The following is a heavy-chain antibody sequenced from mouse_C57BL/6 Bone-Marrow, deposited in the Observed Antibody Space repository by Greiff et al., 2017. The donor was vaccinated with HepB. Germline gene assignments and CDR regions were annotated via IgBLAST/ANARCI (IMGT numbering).Heavy chain of an antibody. CDR1: GFTFSDYG. J-gene: IGHJ2*01. V-gene: IGHV5-17*01. Sequence: EVKVVESGGGLVKPGGSLKLSCAASGFTFSDYGMHWVRQAPEKGLEWVAYISSGSSTIYYADTVKGRFTISRDNAKNSLFLQMTRLRSEDTAMYYCARTGDGSSFFDYWGQGTTLTVSS. CDR3: ARTGDGSSFFDY. D-gene: IGHD1-1*01. CDR2: ISSGSSTI.